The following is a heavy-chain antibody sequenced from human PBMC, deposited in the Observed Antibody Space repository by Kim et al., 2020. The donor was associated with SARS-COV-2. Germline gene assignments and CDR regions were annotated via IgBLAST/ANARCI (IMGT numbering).Heavy chain of an antibody. D-gene: IGHD2-15*01. CDR1: GFTFSDYW. J-gene: IGHJ3*02. Sequence: GGSLRLSCAASGFTFSDYWLSWVRQAPGKGLEWVASIKQDGSDNYYVDSVKGRFTISRDNAKNSLYLQMNSLRAEDTAVYFCARMVGWRDVSDIWGQGTKVTVSS. V-gene: IGHV3-7*01. CDR2: IKQDGSDN. CDR3: ARMVGWRDVSDI.